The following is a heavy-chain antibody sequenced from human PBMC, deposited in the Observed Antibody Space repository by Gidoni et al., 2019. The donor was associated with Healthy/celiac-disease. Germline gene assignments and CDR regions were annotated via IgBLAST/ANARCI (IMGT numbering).Heavy chain of an antibody. Sequence: VHSGGGLFWPGGSLRLSCAASGFTFGYYYMSWLRRAPGKGLEWVSYISSSGSTIYYADSVKGRFTISRDNAKHSLYLKMNSLRAEDTAVYYCAMVGPQRDYGDYVDYWGQGTLVTVSS. CDR3: AMVGPQRDYGDYVDY. CDR1: GFTFGYYY. CDR2: ISSSGSTI. J-gene: IGHJ4*02. D-gene: IGHD4-17*01. V-gene: IGHV3-11*01.